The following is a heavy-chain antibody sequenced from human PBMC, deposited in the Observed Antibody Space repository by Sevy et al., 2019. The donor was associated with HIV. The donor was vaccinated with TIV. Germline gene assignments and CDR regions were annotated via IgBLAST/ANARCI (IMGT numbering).Heavy chain of an antibody. V-gene: IGHV3-7*03. CDR2: IKQDGSEK. CDR1: GFTFSSYW. J-gene: IGHJ4*02. D-gene: IGHD5-12*01. CDR3: ARDIVATTGRTAAADY. Sequence: GGSQRLSCAASGFTFSSYWMSWVRQAPGKGLEWVANIKQDGSEKYYVDSVKGRFTISRDNAKNSLYLQMNSLRAEDTAVYYCARDIVATTGRTAAADYWGQGTLVTVSS.